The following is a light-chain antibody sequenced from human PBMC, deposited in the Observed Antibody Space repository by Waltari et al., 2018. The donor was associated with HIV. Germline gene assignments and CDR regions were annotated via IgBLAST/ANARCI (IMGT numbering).Light chain of an antibody. CDR1: SPNLGTNS. CDR3: AAWDDSLRGWV. V-gene: IGLV1-47*01. CDR2: RSN. Sequence: QSVLTQPPSASGTPGQRVTISCSGSSPNLGTNSAYWCQQLPGTTPTLLIYRSNQRPSGVPDRFAGSKSGTSGSLAISGLRSEDEADYYCAAWDDSLRGWVFGGGTKLTVL. J-gene: IGLJ3*02.